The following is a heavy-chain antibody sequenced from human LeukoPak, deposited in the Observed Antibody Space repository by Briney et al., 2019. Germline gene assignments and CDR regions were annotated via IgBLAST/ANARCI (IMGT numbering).Heavy chain of an antibody. CDR3: AKDAEHSSGWYPGN. D-gene: IGHD6-13*01. CDR1: GFTFSTYG. V-gene: IGHV3-30*18. J-gene: IGHJ4*02. CDR2: ILFDGNNK. Sequence: GRSLRLSCAASGFTFSTYGMHWDRQAPGKGLEWVAVILFDGNNKYYADSVRGRFTISRDNYYKTLYLQMNNQPEKEAVVYYCAKDAEHSSGWYPGNWGQGTLVIVSS.